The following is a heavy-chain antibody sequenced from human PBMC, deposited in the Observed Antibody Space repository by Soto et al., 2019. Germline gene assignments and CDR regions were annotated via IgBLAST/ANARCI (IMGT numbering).Heavy chain of an antibody. V-gene: IGHV4-59*01. CDR2: IYYSGST. Sequence: SETLSLTCTVSGGSISSYYWSWIRQPPGKGLEWIGYIYYSGSTNYNPSLKSRVTISVDTSKNQFSLKLSSVTAADTAVYYCASIIMVRGALDAFDIWGQGTMVTVS. J-gene: IGHJ3*02. CDR3: ASIIMVRGALDAFDI. D-gene: IGHD3-10*01. CDR1: GGSISSYY.